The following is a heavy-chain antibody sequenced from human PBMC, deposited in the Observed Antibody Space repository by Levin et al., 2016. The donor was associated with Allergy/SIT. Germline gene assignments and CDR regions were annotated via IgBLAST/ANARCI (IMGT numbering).Heavy chain of an antibody. D-gene: IGHD2-2*01. Sequence: SETLSLTCAVSGGSISSSNWWSWVRQPPGKGLEWIGEIYHSGSTNYNPSLKSRVTISVDKSKNQFSLKLSSVTAADTAVYYCASIGYCSSTSCREFDYWGQGTLVTVSS. J-gene: IGHJ4*02. CDR3: ASIGYCSSTSCREFDY. CDR1: GGSISSSNW. V-gene: IGHV4-4*02. CDR2: IYHSGST.